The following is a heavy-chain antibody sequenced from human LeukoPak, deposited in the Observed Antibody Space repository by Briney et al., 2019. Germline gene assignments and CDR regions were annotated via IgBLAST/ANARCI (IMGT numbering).Heavy chain of an antibody. J-gene: IGHJ4*02. Sequence: GGSLRLSYAASGFTVSSNYMSWVRQAPGKGLEWVSAISGGGISTNYADSVKGRFTISRDNSKKKLYLHMNSLRAEDTAVYYCAKDRKEGYSSTWHHEGTFDYWGQGILVTVSS. CDR2: ISGGGIST. CDR3: AKDRKEGYSSTWHHEGTFDY. V-gene: IGHV3-23*01. D-gene: IGHD6-13*01. CDR1: GFTVSSNY.